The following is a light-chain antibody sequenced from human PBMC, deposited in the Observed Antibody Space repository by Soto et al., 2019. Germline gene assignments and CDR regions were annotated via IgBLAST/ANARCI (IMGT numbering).Light chain of an antibody. Sequence: DIQMTQSPSTLSASVGDRVTITCRASQSISSWLAWYQQKPGKAPKLLIYMASSLESGVPSRFSGSGSGTEFTLTIISLQPDDFATYYCQQYNSYPWTFGQGTKVEIK. CDR2: MAS. CDR3: QQYNSYPWT. V-gene: IGKV1-5*03. CDR1: QSISSW. J-gene: IGKJ1*01.